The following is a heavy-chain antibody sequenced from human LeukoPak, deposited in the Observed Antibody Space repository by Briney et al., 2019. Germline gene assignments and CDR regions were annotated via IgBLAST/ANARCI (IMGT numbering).Heavy chain of an antibody. CDR1: GGSISNYY. CDR2: IYPGGST. Sequence: SETLSLTCTVSGGSISNYYWTWIRQPAGKGLEWIGRIYPGGSTDYNPSLKSRVTMSVDTSKSQFSLRLSSVTAADTAVYYCARVEYYYGSGATNWFDPWGQGTLVTVSS. J-gene: IGHJ5*02. V-gene: IGHV4-4*07. CDR3: ARVEYYYGSGATNWFDP. D-gene: IGHD3-10*01.